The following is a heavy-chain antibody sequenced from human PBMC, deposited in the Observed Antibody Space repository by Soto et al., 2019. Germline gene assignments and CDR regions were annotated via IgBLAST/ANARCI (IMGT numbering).Heavy chain of an antibody. CDR1: HGSINSGGYY. CDR3: ARQSLDRGYSYGLVLPYFDY. J-gene: IGHJ4*02. D-gene: IGHD5-18*01. CDR2: IYYSGST. V-gene: IGHV4-31*03. Sequence: SETLSLTCTVSHGSINSGGYYWSWIRQHPGKGLEWIGYIYYSGSTYYNPSLKSRVTISVDTSKNQFSLKLSSVTAADTAVYYCARQSLDRGYSYGLVLPYFDYWGQGTLVTVSS.